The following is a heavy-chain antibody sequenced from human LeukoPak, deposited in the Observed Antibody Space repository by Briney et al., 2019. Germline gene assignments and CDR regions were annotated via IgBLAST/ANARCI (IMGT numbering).Heavy chain of an antibody. CDR3: ARVLTGGYWYFDL. Sequence: SETLSLTCTVSGGSISVYYWSWIRQPPGEGLEWIGYIYHSGSTYYDPSLKSRVTISLDRSKDQFSLKLSSVTAADTAVYYCARVLTGGYWYFDLWGRGTLVTVSS. CDR2: IYHSGST. V-gene: IGHV4-30-2*01. D-gene: IGHD7-27*01. CDR1: GGSISVYY. J-gene: IGHJ2*01.